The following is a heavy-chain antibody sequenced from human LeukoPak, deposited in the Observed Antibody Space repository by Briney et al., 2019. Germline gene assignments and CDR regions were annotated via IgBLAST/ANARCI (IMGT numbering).Heavy chain of an antibody. D-gene: IGHD3-3*01. J-gene: IGHJ4*02. Sequence: SETLSLTCTVSGGSIGSSSYYWGWIRQPPGKGLEWLGSIYYSGSTYYNPSLKSRVTISVDTSKNQFSLKLSSVTAADTAVYYCASQQFLEWFVDYWGQGTLVTVSS. V-gene: IGHV4-39*01. CDR2: IYYSGST. CDR1: GGSIGSSSYY. CDR3: ASQQFLEWFVDY.